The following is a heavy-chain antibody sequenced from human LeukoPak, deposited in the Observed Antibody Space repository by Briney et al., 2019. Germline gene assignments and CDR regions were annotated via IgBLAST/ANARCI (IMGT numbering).Heavy chain of an antibody. CDR2: IYYSGST. J-gene: IGHJ6*02. CDR1: GGSISSSSYY. D-gene: IGHD3-22*01. Sequence: SETLSLTCTVSGGSISSSSYYWGWIRQPPVKGLEWIWSIYYSGSTYYNPSLKNRVTISVDTSKNQFSLKLSSVTAADTAVYYCASNHYYDSSGYYYYYYGMDVWGQGTTVTVSS. CDR3: ASNHYYDSSGYYYYYYGMDV. V-gene: IGHV4-39*01.